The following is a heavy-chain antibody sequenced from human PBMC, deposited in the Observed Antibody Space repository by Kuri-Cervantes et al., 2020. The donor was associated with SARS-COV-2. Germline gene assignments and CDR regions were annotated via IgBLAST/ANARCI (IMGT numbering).Heavy chain of an antibody. Sequence: SQTLSLTCDVSGGSISSGDYYWSWIRQPPGKGLEWIGYIYYSGSTYYNPSLKSRVTISVDTSKNQFSLKLSSVTAADTAVYYCARARVAAAFVDYWGQGTLVTVSS. D-gene: IGHD6-13*01. V-gene: IGHV4-30-4*08. CDR3: ARARVAAAFVDY. CDR1: GGSISSGDYY. CDR2: IYYSGST. J-gene: IGHJ4*02.